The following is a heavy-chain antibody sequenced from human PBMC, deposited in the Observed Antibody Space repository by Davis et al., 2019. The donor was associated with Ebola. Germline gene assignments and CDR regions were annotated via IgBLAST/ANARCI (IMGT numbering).Heavy chain of an antibody. D-gene: IGHD2-15*01. CDR1: GGTFSSYA. CDR2: IIPIFGTA. Sequence: SVKVSCKASGGTFSSYAISWVRQAPGQGLEWMGGIIPIFGTANYAQKFQGRVTITADKSTSTAYMELSSLRSEDTAVYYCARGVVAANAGIFSPNWFDPWGQGTLVTVSS. J-gene: IGHJ5*02. CDR3: ARGVVAANAGIFSPNWFDP. V-gene: IGHV1-69*06.